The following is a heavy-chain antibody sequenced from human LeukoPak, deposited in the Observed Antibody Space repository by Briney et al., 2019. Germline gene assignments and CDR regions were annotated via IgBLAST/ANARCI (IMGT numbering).Heavy chain of an antibody. CDR3: VGGDMSSIHYYGMDV. J-gene: IGHJ6*02. Sequence: PSETLSLTCTVSGGSISSYYWSWIRLPPGEGLEWIGYVYYMGSTNYNPSLKGRVTISVDTSRNQFSLILSSVTAADTAVYYCVGGDMSSIHYYGMDVWGQGTTVTVSS. V-gene: IGHV4-59*01. CDR2: VYYMGST. CDR1: GGSISSYY. D-gene: IGHD2-21*01.